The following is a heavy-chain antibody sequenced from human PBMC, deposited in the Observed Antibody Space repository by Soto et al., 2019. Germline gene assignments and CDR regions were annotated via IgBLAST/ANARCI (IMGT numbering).Heavy chain of an antibody. D-gene: IGHD2-2*01. J-gene: IGHJ6*02. CDR1: GFTFSSYA. CDR2: ISSDGVNK. CDR3: ARGTNGVVPAAIRRGYYGLDV. Sequence: GGSLRLSCAASGFTFSSYAMHWVRQAPGKGLEWVAVISSDGVNKYYADSVKGRFTISRHNSKNTLYLQMDSLRGEDTAVFYCARGTNGVVPAAIRRGYYGLDVWGQGTTVTVSS. V-gene: IGHV3-30-3*01.